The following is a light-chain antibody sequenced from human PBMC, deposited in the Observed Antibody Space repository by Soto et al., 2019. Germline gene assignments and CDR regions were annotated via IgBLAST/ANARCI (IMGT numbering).Light chain of an antibody. Sequence: DIQMTQSPPSVSASVGDRVTITCQARQDIRHFLNWYQQKPGEAPNLLIYDASTLQAGVPSRFTGSGSGTIFTFTITRLQPEDVATYYCQQYDVIPVFGPGTKVQLK. CDR3: QQYDVIPV. J-gene: IGKJ3*01. V-gene: IGKV1-33*01. CDR2: DAS. CDR1: QDIRHF.